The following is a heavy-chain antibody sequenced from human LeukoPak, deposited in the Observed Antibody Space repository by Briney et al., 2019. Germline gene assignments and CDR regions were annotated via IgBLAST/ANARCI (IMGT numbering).Heavy chain of an antibody. Sequence: ASVKVSCKVSGYTLTELSMHWVRQAPGKGPEWMGGFDPEDGETIYAQKFQGRVTMTEDTSTDTAYMELSSLRSEDTAVYYCATASIAAAGTGDYWGQGTLVTVSS. J-gene: IGHJ4*02. CDR3: ATASIAAAGTGDY. D-gene: IGHD6-13*01. CDR1: GYTLTELS. CDR2: FDPEDGET. V-gene: IGHV1-24*01.